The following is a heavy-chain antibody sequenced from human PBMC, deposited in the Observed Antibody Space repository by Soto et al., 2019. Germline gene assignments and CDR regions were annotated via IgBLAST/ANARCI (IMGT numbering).Heavy chain of an antibody. J-gene: IGHJ6*02. V-gene: IGHV1-69*13. Sequence: ASVKVSCKVSGGSFGNYVIAWVRQAPGQGLEWMGGVFPKFGTTYYGQKFQGRLTVTADESTSTTYMDLSRLTSDDTAIFYCVADVGLAEHPVVWGEGTTVTESS. CDR3: VADVGLAEHPVV. D-gene: IGHD1-1*01. CDR2: VFPKFGTT. CDR1: GGSFGNYV.